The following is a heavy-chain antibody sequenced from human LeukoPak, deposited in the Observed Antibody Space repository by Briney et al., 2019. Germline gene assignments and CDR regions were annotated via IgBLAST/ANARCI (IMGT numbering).Heavy chain of an antibody. CDR1: GFTFSTYG. Sequence: GGSLRLSCAASGFTFSTYGMHWVRQAPGKGLEWVASIPYDGSNKYYADSVKGRFTISRDISKNALYLQMNSLRAEDTAVYYCSPLAYCGGDCYLWGQGTLVTVSS. J-gene: IGHJ4*02. CDR2: IPYDGSNK. CDR3: SPLAYCGGDCYL. D-gene: IGHD2-21*02. V-gene: IGHV3-30*02.